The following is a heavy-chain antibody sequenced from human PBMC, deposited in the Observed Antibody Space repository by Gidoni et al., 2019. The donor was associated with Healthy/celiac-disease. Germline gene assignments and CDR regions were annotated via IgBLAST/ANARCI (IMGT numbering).Heavy chain of an antibody. V-gene: IGHV3-33*08. CDR2: LWPDGSNI. Sequence: VQLVESGGGVVQPGRSLGLSCAAAGFTCSRYGMHWVSQAPGKGREWVAVLWPDGSNIYSADSVKRRFTISGYNSNHTLYLHMISLSADDTAVYYCAREWLELPPYGPFDYWGQGTLVTVSS. CDR3: AREWLELPPYGPFDY. CDR1: GFTCSRYG. D-gene: IGHD1-26*01. J-gene: IGHJ4*02.